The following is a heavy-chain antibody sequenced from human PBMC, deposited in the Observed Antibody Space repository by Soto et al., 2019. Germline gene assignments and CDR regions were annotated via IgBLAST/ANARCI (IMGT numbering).Heavy chain of an antibody. Sequence: QVQLVQSGAEVKKVGASVKVSCKASGYTFISYDINWVRQAKGQGLEWMGQMRPGSENTRYAQKFQGRVTMTSDTSTNTAYMEVSNRRSDDAAVYLCARGGRSCWDDANEYWGQGTLVSVSS. CDR2: MRPGSENT. CDR1: GYTFISYD. J-gene: IGHJ4*02. CDR3: ARGGRSCWDDANEY. D-gene: IGHD6-19*01. V-gene: IGHV1-8*01.